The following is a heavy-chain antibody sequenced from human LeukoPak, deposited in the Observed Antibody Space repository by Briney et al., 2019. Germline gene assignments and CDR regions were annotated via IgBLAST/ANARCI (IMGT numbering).Heavy chain of an antibody. D-gene: IGHD2-2*01. J-gene: IGHJ4*02. CDR3: ASAPITSPFYFDY. CDR1: GFAFDEHG. CDR2: INWSGGST. V-gene: IGHV3-20*04. Sequence: PGGSLRLSCTASGFAFDEHGMSWVRQVPGKGLEWVSGINWSGGSTGYADPLRGRFTISRDNAKNSLYLQMDSLRAEDTALYYCASAPITSPFYFDYWGQGTLVPVSS.